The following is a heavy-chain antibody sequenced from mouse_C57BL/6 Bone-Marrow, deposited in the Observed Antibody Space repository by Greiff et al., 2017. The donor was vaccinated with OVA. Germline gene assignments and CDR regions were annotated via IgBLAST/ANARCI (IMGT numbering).Heavy chain of an antibody. CDR3: ARGYYGSSYDFDY. V-gene: IGHV1-19*01. Sequence: VQLQQSGPVLVKPGASVKMSCKASGYTFTDYYMNWVKQSNGKSLEWIGVINPYNGGTSYNQKFKGKATLTVDKSSSTAYMELNSLTSEDSAVYYCARGYYGSSYDFDYWGQGTTLTVSS. CDR2: INPYNGGT. CDR1: GYTFTDYY. D-gene: IGHD1-1*01. J-gene: IGHJ2*01.